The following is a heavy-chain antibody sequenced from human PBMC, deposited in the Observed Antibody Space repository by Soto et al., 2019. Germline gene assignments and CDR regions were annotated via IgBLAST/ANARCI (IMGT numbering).Heavy chain of an antibody. V-gene: IGHV3-30*18. CDR2: ISYDGSNK. Sequence: GGSLRLSCAASGFTFSSYGMHWVRQAPGKGLEWVAVISYDGSNKYYADSVKGRFTISRDNSKNTLYLQMNSLRAEDTAVYYCAKDLGYGDEDYYGMDVWGQGTTVTVSS. CDR1: GFTFSSYG. J-gene: IGHJ6*02. CDR3: AKDLGYGDEDYYGMDV. D-gene: IGHD4-17*01.